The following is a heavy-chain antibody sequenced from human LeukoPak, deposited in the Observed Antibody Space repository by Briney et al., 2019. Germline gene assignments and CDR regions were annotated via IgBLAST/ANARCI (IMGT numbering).Heavy chain of an antibody. J-gene: IGHJ3*01. CDR3: SRGPWSTGDAFGV. V-gene: IGHV4-59*01. CDR1: GGSISSYY. Sequence: SETLSLTCTVSGGSISSYYWSWIRQPPGKGLEWIGYIYYSGSTNYNPSLKNRVTISLDTSKNRFSLKLNFVTAADTAVYYCSRGPWSTGDAFGVWGQGTMVSVSS. CDR2: IYYSGST. D-gene: IGHD1-14*01.